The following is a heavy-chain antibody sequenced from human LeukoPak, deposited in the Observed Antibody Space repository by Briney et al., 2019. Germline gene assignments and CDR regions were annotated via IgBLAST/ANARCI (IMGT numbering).Heavy chain of an antibody. V-gene: IGHV3-23*01. CDR1: GFTFSSYA. Sequence: GGSLRLSCAASGFTFSSYAMSWVRQAPGKGLEWVSTITNSGGATYSADSVRGRFTISRDNSKNTLYLQVNSLRAEDTALYYCAKCPFVGGTCYPDYWGQGTLVTVSS. CDR2: ITNSGGAT. J-gene: IGHJ4*02. CDR3: AKCPFVGGTCYPDY. D-gene: IGHD2-15*01.